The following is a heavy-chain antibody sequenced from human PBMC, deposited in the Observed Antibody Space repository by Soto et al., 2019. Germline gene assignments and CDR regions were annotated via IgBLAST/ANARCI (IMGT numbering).Heavy chain of an antibody. CDR2: TFPSGPT. Sequence: KPSETLSLTCGFSGGFRSGATYSWNWSRQPQGEGLEWIGYTFPSGPTYYNPSLTSRITISIDASKNQFSLSLRSFTAADTAVYYCARSREFDYWSQGTLVTVSS. CDR1: GGFRSGATYS. V-gene: IGHV4-30-2*01. J-gene: IGHJ4*02. CDR3: ARSREFDY.